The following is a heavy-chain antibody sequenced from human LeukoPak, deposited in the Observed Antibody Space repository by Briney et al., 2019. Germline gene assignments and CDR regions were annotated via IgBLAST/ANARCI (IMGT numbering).Heavy chain of an antibody. J-gene: IGHJ4*02. CDR1: GFTFSSYG. CDR3: ARAGETPETNYFDY. Sequence: GGSLRLSCAASGFTFSSYGMHWVRQAPGKGLEWVAVISYDGSNKYYADSVKGRFTISRDNSKNTLYLQMNSLRAEDTAVYYCARAGETPETNYFDYWGQGTLVTVSS. D-gene: IGHD1-1*01. CDR2: ISYDGSNK. V-gene: IGHV3-30*03.